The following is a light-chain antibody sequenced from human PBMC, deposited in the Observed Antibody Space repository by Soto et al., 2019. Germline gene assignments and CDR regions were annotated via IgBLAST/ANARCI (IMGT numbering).Light chain of an antibody. V-gene: IGKV3-11*01. CDR2: DAS. CDR3: QQRSNWPRGYT. Sequence: EIVLTQSPATLSLSPGERATLSCRASQSVSSYLAWYQQKPGQAPRLLIYDASNRATCIPARFSGSGSGTDFTLTISSLEPEDFAVYYCQQRSNWPRGYTFGQGTKLEIK. CDR1: QSVSSY. J-gene: IGKJ2*01.